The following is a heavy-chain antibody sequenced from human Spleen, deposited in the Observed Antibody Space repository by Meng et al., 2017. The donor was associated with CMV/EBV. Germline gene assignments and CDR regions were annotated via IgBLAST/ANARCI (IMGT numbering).Heavy chain of an antibody. CDR1: GFTFSSYW. Sequence: GESLKISCAASGFTFSSYWMHWVRQAPGKGLVWVSRINSDGSSTSYADSVKGRFTISRDNAKNTLYLQMNSLRAEDTAVYYCARIFGVQRHFDYWGQGTLVTVSS. D-gene: IGHD3-3*01. CDR3: ARIFGVQRHFDY. V-gene: IGHV3-74*01. CDR2: INSDGSST. J-gene: IGHJ4*02.